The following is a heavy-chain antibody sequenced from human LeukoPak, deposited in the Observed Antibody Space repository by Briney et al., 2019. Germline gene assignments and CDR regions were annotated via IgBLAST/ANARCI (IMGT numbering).Heavy chain of an antibody. Sequence: SETLSLTCTVSSGSIGSYYWTWIRQPPGKTLEWIGYIYYSGSTNYNPSLKSRVTISVDTSNNQFSLKLGSVTAADTAVYYCARNPVGAFDIWGQGTMVSVSS. CDR3: ARNPVGAFDI. CDR1: SGSIGSYY. V-gene: IGHV4-59*01. CDR2: IYYSGST. J-gene: IGHJ3*02.